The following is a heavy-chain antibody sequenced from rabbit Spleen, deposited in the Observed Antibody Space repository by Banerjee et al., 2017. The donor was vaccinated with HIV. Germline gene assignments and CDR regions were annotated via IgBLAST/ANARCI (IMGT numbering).Heavy chain of an antibody. Sequence: QEQLVESGGGLVQPEGSLTLTCKASGFTFSNYWMSWVRQAPGKGLEWIGCITSSGSTYYASWAKGRFTISKTSSTTVTLQMTSLTAADTATYFCASAYSDINFNLWGPGTLVTVS. D-gene: IGHD6-1*01. V-gene: IGHV1S45*01. CDR3: ASAYSDINFNL. J-gene: IGHJ4*01. CDR2: ITSSGST. CDR1: GFTFSNYW.